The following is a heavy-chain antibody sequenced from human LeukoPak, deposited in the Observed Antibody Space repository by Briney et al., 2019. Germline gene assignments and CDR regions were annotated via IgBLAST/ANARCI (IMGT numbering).Heavy chain of an antibody. CDR1: GFIFNSHW. CDR2: IRQDGDEK. Sequence: GGSLRLSCAGSGFIFNSHWMTWVRQAPGMGLEWVGNIRQDGDEKFYADSVRGRFTISRDNAKNSLYLQMNSLRAEDTAVYYCARAPSSSWYFDIWGQGTMVTVSS. J-gene: IGHJ3*02. V-gene: IGHV3-7*04. D-gene: IGHD6-13*01. CDR3: ARAPSSSWYFDI.